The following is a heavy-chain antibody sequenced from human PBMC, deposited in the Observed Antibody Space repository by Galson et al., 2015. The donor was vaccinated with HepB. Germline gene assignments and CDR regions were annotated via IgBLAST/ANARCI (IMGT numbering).Heavy chain of an antibody. Sequence: SETLSLTCAVYGGSLSNHYWSWIRQSPGKGLEWFGEINHSGSTNYNPSLKNRVTISVDTSKNRFSLKLSSVTAADTAVYYCARAVYYDFWNGFGPWGQGTLVTVSS. V-gene: IGHV4-34*01. D-gene: IGHD3-3*01. CDR3: ARAVYYDFWNGFGP. J-gene: IGHJ5*02. CDR1: GGSLSNHY. CDR2: INHSGST.